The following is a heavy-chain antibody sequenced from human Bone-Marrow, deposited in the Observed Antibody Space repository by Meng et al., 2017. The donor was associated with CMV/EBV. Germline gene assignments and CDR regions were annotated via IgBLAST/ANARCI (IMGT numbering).Heavy chain of an antibody. CDR2: IKSRTDGGTT. J-gene: IGHJ4*02. D-gene: IGHD2-2*01. V-gene: IGHV3-15*01. CDR1: GFTFSNAW. Sequence: GESLKISCAASGFTFSNAWMSWVRQAPGKGLEWVGRIKSRTDGGTTDYAAPVKGRFTISRDDSKNTLYLQMNSMETEDKAVYYCNTVIVVAPAAPYWGQGTLVTVSS. CDR3: NTVIVVAPAAPY.